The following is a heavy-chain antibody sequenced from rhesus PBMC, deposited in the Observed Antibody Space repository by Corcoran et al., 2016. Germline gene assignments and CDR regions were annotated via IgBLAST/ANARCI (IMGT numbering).Heavy chain of an antibody. Sequence: QVQLQESGPGLVRPSEALSLTFAVSGGSIRDYLFRSWVRQPHGKGLDWIVYIYGGGGDTSNNTALKNRVTISRDTSKNQFSLKLTSVTAADTAVYYCWLDQFDVWGAGVLVTVSS. D-gene: IGHD2-33*01. CDR1: GGSIRDYLF. CDR2: IYGGGGDT. CDR3: WLDQFDV. V-gene: IGHV4-106*01. J-gene: IGHJ5-1*01.